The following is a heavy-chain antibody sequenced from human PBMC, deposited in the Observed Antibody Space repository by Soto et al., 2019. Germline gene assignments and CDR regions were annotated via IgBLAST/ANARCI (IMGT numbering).Heavy chain of an antibody. CDR3: AKDRCYYGSGSYCSHFDY. V-gene: IGHV3-30*18. CDR1: GFTFSSYG. Sequence: GGSLRLSCAASGFTFSSYGMHWVRQAPGKGLEWVAVISYDGSNKYYADSVKGRFTISRDNSKNTLYLQMNSLRAEDTAVYYCAKDRCYYGSGSYCSHFDYWGQGTLVTVSS. D-gene: IGHD3-10*01. CDR2: ISYDGSNK. J-gene: IGHJ4*02.